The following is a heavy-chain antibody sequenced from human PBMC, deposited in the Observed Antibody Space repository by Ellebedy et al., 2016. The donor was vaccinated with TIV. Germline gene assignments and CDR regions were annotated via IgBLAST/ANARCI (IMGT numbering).Heavy chain of an antibody. CDR1: GFTFSTSR. Sequence: GESLKISCAASGFTFSTSRMHWVRQAPGKGLLWVSRLSIDGSTTGYADSVKGRFTTSSDNAKNTVYLQMDNLRAEDTAVYYCATFPPGYWGQGALVTVSS. J-gene: IGHJ4*02. CDR2: LSIDGSTT. V-gene: IGHV3-74*01. CDR3: ATFPPGY. D-gene: IGHD2/OR15-2a*01.